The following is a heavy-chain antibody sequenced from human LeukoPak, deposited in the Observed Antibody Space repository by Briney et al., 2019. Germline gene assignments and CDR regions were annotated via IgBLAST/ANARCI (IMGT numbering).Heavy chain of an antibody. CDR2: INAGNGNT. J-gene: IGHJ4*02. CDR1: GYSFTSYV. V-gene: IGHV1-3*01. D-gene: IGHD3-10*01. CDR3: AREFYGSGSYSYDY. Sequence: ASVKVSCKASGYSFTSYVIHWVRQAPGQSLEWMGWINAGNGNTEYSQKFQGRVTITRDTSASTAYMELSSLRSEDTAVFYCAREFYGSGSYSYDYWGQGTLVTVSS.